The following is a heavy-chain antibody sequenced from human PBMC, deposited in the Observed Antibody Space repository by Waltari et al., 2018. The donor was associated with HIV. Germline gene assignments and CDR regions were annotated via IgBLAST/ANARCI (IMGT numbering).Heavy chain of an antibody. CDR2: TYHRSKWFQ. J-gene: IGHJ4*02. Sequence: QSRPGLLTSSQTPPTTCTLSGDSVSSHTAAGAWIRLSPSGRLEWLGRTYHRSKWFQLYAPSVRGRIRVDVDTSVNHFSLHLDSVTPDDTAVYYCARDSNGLDYWGQGTVVTVSS. CDR1: GDSVSSHTAA. CDR3: ARDSNGLDY. D-gene: IGHD4-4*01. V-gene: IGHV6-1*02.